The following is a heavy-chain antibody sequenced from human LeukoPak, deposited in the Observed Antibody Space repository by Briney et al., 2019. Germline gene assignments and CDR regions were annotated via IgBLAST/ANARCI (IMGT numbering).Heavy chain of an antibody. CDR1: GFTFSSYG. J-gene: IGHJ4*02. CDR3: VKGGSSGWNYYFDY. D-gene: IGHD6-19*01. CDR2: IWYDGSNK. V-gene: IGHV3-33*03. Sequence: GGSLRLSCAASGFTFSSYGMHWVRQAPGKGLEWVAVIWYDGSNKYYADSVKGRFTTSRDNAKNSLYLQMKSLRGEDTALYYCVKGGSSGWNYYFDYWGQGTLVTVSS.